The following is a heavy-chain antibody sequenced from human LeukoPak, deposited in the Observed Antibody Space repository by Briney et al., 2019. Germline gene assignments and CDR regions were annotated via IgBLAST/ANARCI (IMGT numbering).Heavy chain of an antibody. D-gene: IGHD2-15*01. Sequence: PGGSLRLSCAASGFTFSSYSMNWVRQAPGKGLEWVSYISSSGSTIYYADSVKGRFTISRDNAKNSLYLQMNSLRDEDTAVYYCARGWCSGGSCYSGAYNWFDPWGQGTLVTVSS. CDR1: GFTFSSYS. CDR2: ISSSGSTI. CDR3: ARGWCSGGSCYSGAYNWFDP. J-gene: IGHJ5*02. V-gene: IGHV3-48*02.